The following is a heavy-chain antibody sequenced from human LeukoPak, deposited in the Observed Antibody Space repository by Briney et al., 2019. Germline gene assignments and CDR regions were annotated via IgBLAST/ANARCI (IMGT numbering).Heavy chain of an antibody. CDR1: GGSISSSSYY. J-gene: IGHJ4*02. CDR3: ARAHGASVHPYYDFWSGYPEWFDY. CDR2: IYYSGST. Sequence: PSETLSLTCTVSGGSISSSSYYWGWIRQPPGKGLEWIGSIYYSGSTYYNPSLKSRVTISVDTSKNQFSLKLSSVTAADTAVYYCARAHGASVHPYYDFWSGYPEWFDYWGQGTLVTVSS. V-gene: IGHV4-39*07. D-gene: IGHD3-3*01.